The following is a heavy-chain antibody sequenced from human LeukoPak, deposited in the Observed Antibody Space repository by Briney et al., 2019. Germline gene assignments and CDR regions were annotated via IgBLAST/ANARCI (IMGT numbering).Heavy chain of an antibody. Sequence: GGSLRLSCEASGFTFSSSAMTWVRQAPGKGLEWVSSISIDVGKTYYADSVKGRATISRDNPKTTLYLQMNSLRAEDTAVYYCAKFSRSYCSSTRCSKYFDYWGQGTLVTVSS. V-gene: IGHV3-23*01. CDR3: AKFSRSYCSSTRCSKYFDY. CDR2: ISIDVGKT. J-gene: IGHJ4*02. CDR1: GFTFSSSA. D-gene: IGHD2-2*01.